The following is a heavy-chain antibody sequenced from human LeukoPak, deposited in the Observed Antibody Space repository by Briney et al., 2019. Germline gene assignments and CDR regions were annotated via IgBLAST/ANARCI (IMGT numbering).Heavy chain of an antibody. D-gene: IGHD6-13*01. CDR3: ARGTGIAAAVTSFFQY. V-gene: IGHV1-46*01. CDR2: INTSGGST. CDR1: GYTFTSYY. Sequence: ASVKVSCKASGYTFTSYYMHRVRQAPGQGPEWMGVINTSGGSTSYAQKFQGRVTMTRDTSTSTVYMELSSLRSEDTAVYYCARGTGIAAAVTSFFQYWGQGTLVTVSS. J-gene: IGHJ1*01.